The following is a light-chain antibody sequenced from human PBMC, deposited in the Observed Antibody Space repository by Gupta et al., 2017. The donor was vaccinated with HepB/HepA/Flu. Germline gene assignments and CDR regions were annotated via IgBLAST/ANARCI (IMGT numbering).Light chain of an antibody. CDR3: QQYGTSPRT. Sequence: EIVLTQSPATLSLSPGERATLSCGASQSVSSSRLAWYQQKPGLAPRLLVYDASSRATGIPDRFSGRGSGTDFTLTISRLEPEDFAVYYCQQYGTSPRTFGQGTKVEIK. CDR1: QSVSSSR. J-gene: IGKJ1*01. CDR2: DAS. V-gene: IGKV3D-20*01.